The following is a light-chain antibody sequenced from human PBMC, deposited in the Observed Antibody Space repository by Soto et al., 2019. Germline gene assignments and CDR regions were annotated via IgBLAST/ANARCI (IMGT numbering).Light chain of an antibody. CDR3: QQYGSSPGT. Sequence: EIVMTQSPATLSVSPGDRATLSCRAGQPLNNNVAWYQHKPGQAPRLLIYGASTRATGISARFSGSGSGTEFTLTISSLQSEDFAVYYCQQYGSSPGTFGQGTRLEIK. CDR2: GAS. J-gene: IGKJ5*01. V-gene: IGKV3-15*01. CDR1: QPLNNN.